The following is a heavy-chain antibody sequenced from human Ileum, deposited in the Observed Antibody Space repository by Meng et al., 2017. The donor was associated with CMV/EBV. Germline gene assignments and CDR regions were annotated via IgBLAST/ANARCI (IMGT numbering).Heavy chain of an antibody. CDR1: GFTFSSYS. D-gene: IGHD5-12*01. J-gene: IGHJ6*02. CDR3: ARDRKWWLSDYYYYGMDV. V-gene: IGHV3-48*04. CDR2: IISSSSTI. Sequence: GGSLRLSCAASGFTFSSYSMNWVRQAPWKGLEWVSYIISSSSTIYYADSVKGRFTISRDNAKNSLYLQMNSLRAEDTAVYYCARDRKWWLSDYYYYGMDVWGQGTTVTVSS.